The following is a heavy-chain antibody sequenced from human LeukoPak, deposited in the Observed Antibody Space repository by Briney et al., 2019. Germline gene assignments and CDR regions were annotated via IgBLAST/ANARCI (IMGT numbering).Heavy chain of an antibody. V-gene: IGHV3-20*04. D-gene: IGHD4/OR15-4a*01. J-gene: IGHJ4*02. Sequence: GGSLRLSCAASGFTFDDYGMSWVRQAPGKGLEWVSGINWNGGSTGYADSVKGRFTISRDNAKNSLYLQMNSLRAEDTAVYYCARDHPRTLTTEFDYWGQGTLVTVSS. CDR3: ARDHPRTLTTEFDY. CDR2: INWNGGST. CDR1: GFTFDDYG.